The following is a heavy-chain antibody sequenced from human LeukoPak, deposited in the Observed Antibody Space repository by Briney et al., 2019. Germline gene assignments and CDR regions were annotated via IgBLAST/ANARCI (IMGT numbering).Heavy chain of an antibody. D-gene: IGHD3-10*01. CDR1: GGSISSGSYY. J-gene: IGHJ4*02. Sequence: SQTLSPTCTVSGGSISSGSYYWSWIRPPAGKGLEWIGRIYTSGSTNYNPSLKSRVTISVDTSKNQFSLKLSSVTAADTAVYYCAGANTMVRGFIDYWGQGTLVTVSS. V-gene: IGHV4-61*02. CDR2: IYTSGST. CDR3: AGANTMVRGFIDY.